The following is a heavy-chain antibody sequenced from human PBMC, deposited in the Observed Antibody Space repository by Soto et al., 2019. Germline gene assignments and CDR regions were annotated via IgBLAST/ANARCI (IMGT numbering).Heavy chain of an antibody. D-gene: IGHD6-19*01. CDR3: AKDLDSSGRYEDNWSDP. J-gene: IGHJ5*02. V-gene: IGHV3-23*01. CDR1: GSTFSNYA. CDR2: ISASGDNK. Sequence: GGSLRLSCAASGSTFSNYAMNWVRQGPRKGLEWVSTISASGDNKHYADSVQGRFTISRDSSHNTLYLQMSSLRAEDTAVYYCAKDLDSSGRYEDNWSDPWGQGTLVTVSS.